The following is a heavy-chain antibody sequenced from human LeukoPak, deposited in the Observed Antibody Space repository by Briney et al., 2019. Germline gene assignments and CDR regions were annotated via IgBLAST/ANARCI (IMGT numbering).Heavy chain of an antibody. CDR2: IWYDESNK. V-gene: IGHV3-33*01. D-gene: IGHD3-10*01. J-gene: IGHJ4*02. CDR1: GFTFSSYG. CDR3: ARGSSYYYGSGGPFDY. Sequence: GGSLRLSCAASGFTFSSYGMHWVRQPPGKGLEWVAVIWYDESNKYYADSVKGRFTISRDNSKNTLYLQMNSLRAEDTAVYYCARGSSYYYGSGGPFDYWGQGTLVTVSS.